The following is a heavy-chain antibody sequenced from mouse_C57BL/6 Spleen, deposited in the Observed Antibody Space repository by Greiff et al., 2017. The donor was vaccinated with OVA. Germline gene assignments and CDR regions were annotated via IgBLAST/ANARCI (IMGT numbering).Heavy chain of an antibody. V-gene: IGHV1-82*01. CDR2: IYPGDGDT. Sequence: QVQLQQSGPELVKPGASVKISCKASGYAFSSSWMNWVKQRPGKGLEWIGRIYPGDGDTNYNGKFKGKATLTADKSSSTAYMQLSSLTSEDSAVYFCARGGKIDAMDYWGQGTSVTVSS. CDR1: GYAFSSSW. J-gene: IGHJ4*01. CDR3: ARGGKIDAMDY.